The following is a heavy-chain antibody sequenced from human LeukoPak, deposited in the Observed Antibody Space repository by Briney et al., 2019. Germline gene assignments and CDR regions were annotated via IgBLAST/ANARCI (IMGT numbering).Heavy chain of an antibody. V-gene: IGHV4-59*12. D-gene: IGHD2-15*01. CDR3: ARSVEGYCSGGSCYSYYYYMDV. J-gene: IGHJ6*03. Sequence: SETLSLTCTVSCGSIRSYYWGSIRQPPGKGLEWIGYIYYSGSTNYNPPPKSRVTISVDTSKNQCSLKLSSVTAADTAVYYCARSVEGYCSGGSCYSYYYYMDVWGKGTTVTVSS. CDR2: IYYSGST. CDR1: CGSIRSYY.